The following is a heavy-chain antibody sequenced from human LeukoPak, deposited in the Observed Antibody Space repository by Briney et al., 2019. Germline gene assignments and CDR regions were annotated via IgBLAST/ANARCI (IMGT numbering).Heavy chain of an antibody. Sequence: TGRSLRLSCAASGFTFSSYAVHWVRQAPGKGLEWVAVISYDGSNKYYADSVKGRFTVSRDNSKNTLYLQMNSLRAEDTAVYYCARDLRDGYNFEFGYWGQGTLVTVSS. V-gene: IGHV3-30-3*01. D-gene: IGHD5-24*01. CDR3: ARDLRDGYNFEFGY. J-gene: IGHJ4*02. CDR1: GFTFSSYA. CDR2: ISYDGSNK.